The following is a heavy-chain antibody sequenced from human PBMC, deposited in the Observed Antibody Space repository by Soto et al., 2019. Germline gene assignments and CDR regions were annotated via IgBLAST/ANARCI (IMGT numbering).Heavy chain of an antibody. V-gene: IGHV3-9*01. J-gene: IGHJ4*02. D-gene: IGHD3-10*01. CDR1: GFIFDDYA. CDR2: ISWNGADV. CDR3: ANLPLYGSRFVS. Sequence: EVQLVESGGGLVQPGRSLRLSCAASGFIFDDYAIHWVRRAPGKGLEWVSGISWNGADVGYADSVKGRFTISRDNAKNSLYLQMDSLRAEYTALYYCANLPLYGSRFVSWGQGTLVTVSS.